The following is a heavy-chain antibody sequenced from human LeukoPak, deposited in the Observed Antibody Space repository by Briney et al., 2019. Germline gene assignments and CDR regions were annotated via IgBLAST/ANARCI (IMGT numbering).Heavy chain of an antibody. V-gene: IGHV3-30*03. D-gene: IGHD6-6*01. CDR3: AVGIAARWASYFDY. Sequence: GGSLRLSCAASGFSFSNYGMHWVRQAPGKGLEWVAVISYDGSNKYYADSVKGRFTIPRDNSKNTLYLQMNSLTAEDTAVYYCAVGIAARWASYFDYWGQGTLVTVSS. CDR2: ISYDGSNK. CDR1: GFSFSNYG. J-gene: IGHJ4*02.